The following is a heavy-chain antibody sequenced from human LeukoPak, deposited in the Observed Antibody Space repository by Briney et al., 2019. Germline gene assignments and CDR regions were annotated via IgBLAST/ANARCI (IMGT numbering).Heavy chain of an antibody. CDR1: GYSISSGYY. CDR3: ARLSPGLLWFGESKYYFDY. Sequence: SETLSLTCAVSGYSISSGYYWGWIRQPPGKGLEWIGSIYHSGSTYYNPSLKSRVTISVDTSKNQFSLKLSSVTAADTAVYYCARLSPGLLWFGESKYYFDYWGQGTLVTVSS. J-gene: IGHJ4*02. V-gene: IGHV4-38-2*01. D-gene: IGHD3-10*01. CDR2: IYHSGST.